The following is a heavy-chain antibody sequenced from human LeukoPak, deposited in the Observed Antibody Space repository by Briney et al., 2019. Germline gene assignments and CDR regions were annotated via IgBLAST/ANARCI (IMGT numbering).Heavy chain of an antibody. V-gene: IGHV3-48*03. CDR2: ISSSGSTI. D-gene: IGHD5-12*01. J-gene: IGHJ4*02. CDR3: ARQDGGGYSGHGY. Sequence: PGGSLRLSCAASGFTFSSYEMNWVRQAPGRGLEWVSYISSSGSTIYYADSVKGRFTISRDNAKNSLYLQMNSLRAEDTAVYYCARQDGGGYSGHGYWGQGTLVTVSS. CDR1: GFTFSSYE.